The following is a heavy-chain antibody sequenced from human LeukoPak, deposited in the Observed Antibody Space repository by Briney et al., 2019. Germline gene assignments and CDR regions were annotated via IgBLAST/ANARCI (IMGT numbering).Heavy chain of an antibody. D-gene: IGHD3-3*01. Sequence: LSLTCSVSGGSISGYYWNWIRQAPGKGLEWVSYISSSGSTIYYADSLKGRFTISRDNAKNSLYLQMNSLRAEDTAVYYCARGYYNFWSGYRAEYYFDYWGQGTLVTVSS. CDR3: ARGYYNFWSGYRAEYYFDY. V-gene: IGHV3-11*04. CDR1: GGSISGYY. CDR2: ISSSGSTI. J-gene: IGHJ4*02.